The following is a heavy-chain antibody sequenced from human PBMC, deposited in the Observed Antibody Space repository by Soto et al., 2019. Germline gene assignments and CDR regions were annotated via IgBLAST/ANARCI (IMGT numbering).Heavy chain of an antibody. CDR2: IRSKAYGGTT. CDR1: GFTFGDYA. J-gene: IGHJ4*02. V-gene: IGHV3-49*04. CDR3: TRAALGVXFDY. Sequence: GGSLRVSCTAFGFTFGDYAMSGVLQAPGKGLEWVGFIRSKAYGGTTEYSASVKGRFTISRDDSKSIAYLQMNSLKTEDTAVYYCTRAALGVXFDYWGQGTLVTVSS. D-gene: IGHD7-27*01.